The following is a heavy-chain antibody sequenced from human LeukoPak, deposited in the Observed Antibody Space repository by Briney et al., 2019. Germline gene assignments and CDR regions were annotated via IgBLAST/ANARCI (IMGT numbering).Heavy chain of an antibody. CDR1: GFTVSSNY. D-gene: IGHD2-2*01. CDR3: ARAPSSPGDWFDP. V-gene: IGHV3-66*02. CDR2: IYSDDNT. J-gene: IGHJ5*02. Sequence: GGSLRLSCAASGFTVSSNYMTWVRQAPGKGLEWVSVIYSDDNTYYADSVKGRFTISRDNSKNTLYLQMNSLRIEDTAVYYCARAPSSPGDWFDPWGQGTPVTVSS.